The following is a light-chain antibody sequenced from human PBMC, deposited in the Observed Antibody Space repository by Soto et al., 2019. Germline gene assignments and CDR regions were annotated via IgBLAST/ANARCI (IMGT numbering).Light chain of an antibody. CDR1: QSVGTH. J-gene: IGKJ1*01. Sequence: EIVMTQSPATLSVSPGERATLSCRASQSVGTHLAWYQQNPGQAPRLLLYGATTRATGIPARFSGSGSGTEFTLTISSLQSEDFAVYCCQQYNNWPRTFGQGTKVEIK. V-gene: IGKV3-15*01. CDR3: QQYNNWPRT. CDR2: GAT.